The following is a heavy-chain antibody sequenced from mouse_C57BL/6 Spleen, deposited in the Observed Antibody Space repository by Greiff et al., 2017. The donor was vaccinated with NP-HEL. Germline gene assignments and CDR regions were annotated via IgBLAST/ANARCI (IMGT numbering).Heavy chain of an antibody. Sequence: EVKVVESGGGLVKPGGSLKLSCAASGFTFSSYTMSWVRQTPEKRLEWVATISGGGGNTYYPDSVKGRFTISRDNAKNTLYLQMSSLRSEDTALYYCARQDYLGYFDYWGQGTTLTVSS. CDR2: ISGGGGNT. D-gene: IGHD2-13*01. J-gene: IGHJ2*01. V-gene: IGHV5-9*01. CDR3: ARQDYLGYFDY. CDR1: GFTFSSYT.